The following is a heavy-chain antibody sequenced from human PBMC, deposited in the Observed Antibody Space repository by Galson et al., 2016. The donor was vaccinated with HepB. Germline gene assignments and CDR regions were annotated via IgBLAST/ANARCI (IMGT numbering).Heavy chain of an antibody. V-gene: IGHV3-64D*06. CDR2: ISNNGDSI. D-gene: IGHD3-22*01. CDR1: GFTFSSNA. J-gene: IGHJ6*02. CDR3: EKRGPPVISRHAMDV. Sequence: SLRLSCAASGFTFSSNAMDWVRQAPGKGLQYISAISNNGDSIYYADSVKGRFTISRDNSKNTLFLQVTSLRAEDTAVYYCEKRGPPVISRHAMDVWGQGTTVTVSS.